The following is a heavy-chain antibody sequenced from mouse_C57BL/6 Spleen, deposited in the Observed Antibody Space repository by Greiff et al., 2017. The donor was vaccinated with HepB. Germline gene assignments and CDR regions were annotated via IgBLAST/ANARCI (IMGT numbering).Heavy chain of an antibody. D-gene: IGHD1-1*01. J-gene: IGHJ4*01. CDR3: ARNYGSSYTGDYYAMDY. CDR2: IRNKANGYTT. Sequence: EVQLVESGGGLVQPGGSLSLSCAASGFTFTDYYMSWVRQPPGKALEWLGFIRNKANGYTTEYSASVKGRFTISRANSQSILYLQMNALRAEDSATYYCARNYGSSYTGDYYAMDYWGQGTSVTVSS. CDR1: GFTFTDYY. V-gene: IGHV7-3*01.